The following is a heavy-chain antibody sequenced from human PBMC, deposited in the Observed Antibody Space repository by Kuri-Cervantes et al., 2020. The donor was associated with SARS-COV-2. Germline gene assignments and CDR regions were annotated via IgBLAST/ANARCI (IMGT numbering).Heavy chain of an antibody. J-gene: IGHJ6*02. Sequence: GGSLRLSCAASGFTFSSYSMNWVRQAPGKGLEWVSYISSSSSTIYYADPVKGRFTISRDDAKNSLYLQMNSLRDEDTAVYYCARDRIAAAGKYYGMDVWGQGTTVTVSS. D-gene: IGHD6-13*01. CDR2: ISSSSSTI. V-gene: IGHV3-48*02. CDR3: ARDRIAAAGKYYGMDV. CDR1: GFTFSSYS.